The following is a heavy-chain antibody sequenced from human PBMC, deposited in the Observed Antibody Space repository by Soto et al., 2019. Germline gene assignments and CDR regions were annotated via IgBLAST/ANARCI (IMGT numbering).Heavy chain of an antibody. CDR1: GFTFSNAW. CDR3: TTITYATNDFWSGYYDAFDI. J-gene: IGHJ3*02. D-gene: IGHD3-3*01. CDR2: IKSKTDGGTT. V-gene: IGHV3-15*01. Sequence: GGSLRLSCAASGFTFSNAWMRWVRQAPGKGLEWVGRIKSKTDGGTTDYAAPVKGRFTISRDDSKNTLYLQMNSLKTEDTAVYYCTTITYATNDFWSGYYDAFDIWGQGTMVTVSS.